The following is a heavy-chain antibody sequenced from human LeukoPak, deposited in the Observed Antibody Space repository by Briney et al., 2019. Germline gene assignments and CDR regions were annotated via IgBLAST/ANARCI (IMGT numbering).Heavy chain of an antibody. J-gene: IGHJ6*02. V-gene: IGHV1-2*02. D-gene: IGHD1-26*01. Sequence: ASVKVSCKASGYTFAGYYIHWVRQAPGQGLEWMGWINPDSGGTKSAQKFQGRVTMTEDTSTDTAYMELSSLRSEDTAVYYCATDHSVFGGSYYYYYGMDVWGQGTTVTVSS. CDR3: ATDHSVFGGSYYYYYGMDV. CDR1: GYTFAGYY. CDR2: INPDSGGT.